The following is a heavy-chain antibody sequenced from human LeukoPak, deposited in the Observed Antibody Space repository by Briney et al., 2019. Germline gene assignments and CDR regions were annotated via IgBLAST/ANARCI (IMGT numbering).Heavy chain of an antibody. CDR2: ITPSGTNT. CDR1: GFTFNTYG. CDR3: ARRTCSGGTCYPLDS. D-gene: IGHD2-15*01. J-gene: IGHJ4*02. Sequence: QPGRSLRLSCAASGFTFNTYGMHWVRQAPGKALEWVSAITPSGTNTYYADSVKRRFTISRDNSKNTLYLQMTSLRAEDTALYYCARRTCSGGTCYPLDSWGQGALVTVSS. V-gene: IGHV3-23*01.